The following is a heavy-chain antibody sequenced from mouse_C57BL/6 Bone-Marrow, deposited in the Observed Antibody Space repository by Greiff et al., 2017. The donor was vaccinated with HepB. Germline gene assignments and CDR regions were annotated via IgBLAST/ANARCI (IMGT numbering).Heavy chain of an antibody. CDR3: ARLDTTVVDY. CDR1: GFTFSSYT. Sequence: EVKVVESGGGLVKPGGSLKLSCAASGFTFSSYTMSWVRQTPEKRLEWVATISGGGGNTYYPDSVKGRFTISRDNAKNTLYLQMSSLRSEDTALYYCARLDTTVVDYWGQGTTLTVSS. CDR2: ISGGGGNT. D-gene: IGHD1-1*01. V-gene: IGHV5-9*01. J-gene: IGHJ2*01.